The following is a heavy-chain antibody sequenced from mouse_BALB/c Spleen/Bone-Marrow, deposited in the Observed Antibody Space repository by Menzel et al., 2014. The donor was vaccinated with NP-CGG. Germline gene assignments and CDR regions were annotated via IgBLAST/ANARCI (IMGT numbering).Heavy chain of an antibody. CDR3: ARGSPY. V-gene: IGHV1S81*02. CDR1: GYTFTNYY. D-gene: IGHD6-2*01. CDR2: INPGNGGT. J-gene: IGHJ3*01. Sequence: QVQPQQSGAELVKPGASVKLSCKTSGYTFTNYYIYWVKQRPGQGLEWIGEINPGNGGTSFNERFKSKATLTVDKSSTTAYILLTGLTSEDSAVYYCARGSPYWGQGTLVTVSA.